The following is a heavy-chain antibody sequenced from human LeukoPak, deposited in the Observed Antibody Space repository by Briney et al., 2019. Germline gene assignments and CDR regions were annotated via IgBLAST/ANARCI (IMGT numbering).Heavy chain of an antibody. V-gene: IGHV3-53*01. CDR1: GFTVSDNY. CDR3: ARDMLAVAGRDY. D-gene: IGHD6-19*01. Sequence: GGSLRLSCAASGFTVSDNYMTWVRQAPGKGLEWVSVIYSGGSTYYADSVKGRFTISRDNSKNTLYLQMNSLRAEDTAVYYCARDMLAVAGRDYWGQGTLVTVSS. CDR2: IYSGGST. J-gene: IGHJ4*02.